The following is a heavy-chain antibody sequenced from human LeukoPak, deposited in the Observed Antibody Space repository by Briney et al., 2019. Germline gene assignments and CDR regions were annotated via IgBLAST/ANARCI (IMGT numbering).Heavy chain of an antibody. D-gene: IGHD6-19*01. CDR1: GYTFTSYG. CDR3: ARLNGDSGWFNTFDY. J-gene: IGHJ4*02. CDR2: ISAYNGNT. Sequence: ASVKVSCKASGYTFTSYGISWVRQAPGQGLEWMGWISAYNGNTNYAQKLQGRVTTTTDTSTSTAYMELRSLRSDDTAVYYCARLNGDSGWFNTFDYWGQGTLVTVSS. V-gene: IGHV1-18*01.